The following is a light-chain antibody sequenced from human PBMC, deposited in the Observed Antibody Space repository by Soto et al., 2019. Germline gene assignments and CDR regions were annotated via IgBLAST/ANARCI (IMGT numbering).Light chain of an antibody. CDR3: QQGSTWPWT. Sequence: DIVMTQAPLSLPDTPGEPASISCMSIQSLLHSNGYQSLDWYLQRPGQSPQVLIYLASNRASGVPARFSGSGSGTDFTLIISSLEPEDFAVYYCQQGSTWPWTFGQGTKVDI. V-gene: IGKV2-28*01. CDR1: QSLLHSNGYQS. CDR2: LAS. J-gene: IGKJ1*01.